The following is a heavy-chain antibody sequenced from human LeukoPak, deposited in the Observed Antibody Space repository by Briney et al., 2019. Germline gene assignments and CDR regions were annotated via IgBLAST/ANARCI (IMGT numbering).Heavy chain of an antibody. V-gene: IGHV3-15*01. CDR2: IKTKTDGGTR. CDR3: TTHRGYSSSPTFDY. D-gene: IGHD6-13*01. Sequence: GGSLRLSCAASGFTFSSASMSWVRQAPWKGLEWVGQIKTKTDGGTRDHAAPVKGRFTISRDDSKNPLYLQMSSLKTEDTAVYYCTTHRGYSSSPTFDYWGQGTLVTVSS. CDR1: GFTFSSAS. J-gene: IGHJ4*02.